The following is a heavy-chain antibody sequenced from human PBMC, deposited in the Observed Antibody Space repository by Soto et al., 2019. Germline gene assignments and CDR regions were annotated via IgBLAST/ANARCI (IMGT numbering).Heavy chain of an antibody. CDR1: GGSISSIDYF. Sequence: QVQLQESGPGLVKPSQTLSLTCSVSGGSISSIDYFWSWIRQPPGKCLEWIGFIYHTGTTYYDPSLRSRVTISIDTSKSQFSMKLTSVTAADTAVYYCARVMAAMQNWLDPWGQGTLVTVSP. D-gene: IGHD2-2*01. V-gene: IGHV4-30-4*01. CDR2: IYHTGTT. CDR3: ARVMAAMQNWLDP. J-gene: IGHJ5*02.